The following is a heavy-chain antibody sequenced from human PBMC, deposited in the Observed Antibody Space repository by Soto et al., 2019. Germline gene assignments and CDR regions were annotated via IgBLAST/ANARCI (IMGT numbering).Heavy chain of an antibody. J-gene: IGHJ5*02. CDR1: GGSISSGW. D-gene: IGHD3-10*01. Sequence: QVQLQESGPGLVKPSGTLSLTCGVSGGSISSGWWTWVRQPPGKGLEWIGEILYSGSTNYNWSLKSRVTISIDKSKNHFSLNLTSVTAADTAVYYCSSRVTDAPTWGQGTLVTVSS. CDR2: ILYSGST. V-gene: IGHV4-4*02. CDR3: SSRVTDAPT.